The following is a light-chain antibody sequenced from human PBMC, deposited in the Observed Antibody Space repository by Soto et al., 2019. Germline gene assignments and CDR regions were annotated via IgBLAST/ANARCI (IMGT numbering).Light chain of an antibody. Sequence: DIQMTQSPSTLSASVGDRVTITCRSSQSNSIWVAWSQQKPGKAPNLLISKASSLESGVPSRFSGSGSGTEFSPTVTILQRDGCATHYCHQYNSDSTFGQGTKVEIK. CDR2: KAS. CDR3: HQYNSDST. J-gene: IGKJ1*01. V-gene: IGKV1-5*03. CDR1: QSNSIW.